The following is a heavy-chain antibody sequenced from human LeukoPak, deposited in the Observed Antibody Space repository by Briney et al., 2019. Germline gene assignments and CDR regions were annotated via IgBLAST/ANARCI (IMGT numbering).Heavy chain of an antibody. J-gene: IGHJ4*02. CDR1: GFTFRNYL. D-gene: IGHD1-26*01. V-gene: IGHV3-21*01. CDR3: ARASGSYYLSTSFDY. Sequence: GGSLRLSCAASGFTFRNYLMNWVRQAPGKGLEWVSSISSSSSYIYYADSVKGRFTISRDNAKNSLYLQMNSLRAEDTAVYYCARASGSYYLSTSFDYWGQGTLVTVSS. CDR2: ISSSSSYI.